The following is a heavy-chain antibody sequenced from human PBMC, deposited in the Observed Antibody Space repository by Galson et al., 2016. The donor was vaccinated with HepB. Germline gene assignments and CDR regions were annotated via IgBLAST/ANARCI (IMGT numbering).Heavy chain of an antibody. J-gene: IGHJ4*02. Sequence: SLRLSCAVSGFTVSNNYMSWVRQAPGKGLEWVSLIYSGGSTYYADSLKGRFTISRDNSKNTLYLQMNSLRAEDTAAYYCARLYFGSGGAVDYWGQGTLVTVSS. D-gene: IGHD3-10*01. CDR1: GFTVSNNY. V-gene: IGHV3-53*01. CDR2: IYSGGST. CDR3: ARLYFGSGGAVDY.